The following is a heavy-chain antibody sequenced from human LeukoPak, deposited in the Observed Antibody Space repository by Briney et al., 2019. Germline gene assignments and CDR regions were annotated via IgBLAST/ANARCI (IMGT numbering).Heavy chain of an antibody. Sequence: GGSLRLSCAASGFTFSTYNMNWVRQAPGKGLEWVSFISSSNSYIYYADSVKGRFTISRDNAKNSLYLQMNSLRAEDTAVYYCAREIAAAGSNYFDYWGQGTLATVSS. CDR3: AREIAAAGSNYFDY. CDR1: GFTFSTYN. CDR2: ISSSNSYI. D-gene: IGHD6-13*01. J-gene: IGHJ4*02. V-gene: IGHV3-21*01.